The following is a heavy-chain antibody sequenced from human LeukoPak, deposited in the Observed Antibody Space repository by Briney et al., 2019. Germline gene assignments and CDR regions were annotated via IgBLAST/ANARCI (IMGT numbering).Heavy chain of an antibody. CDR3: ARAWGPMVRGVIHYFDY. V-gene: IGHV4-34*01. Sequence: SETLSLTCAVYGGSFSSYNWSWIRQPPATWLEWIGESNHSGSTNYNPSLKSRVTISVDTSKNQFSLKLSSVTAADTAVYYCARAWGPMVRGVIHYFDYWGQGTLVTVSS. CDR1: GGSFSSYN. J-gene: IGHJ4*02. D-gene: IGHD3-10*01. CDR2: SNHSGST.